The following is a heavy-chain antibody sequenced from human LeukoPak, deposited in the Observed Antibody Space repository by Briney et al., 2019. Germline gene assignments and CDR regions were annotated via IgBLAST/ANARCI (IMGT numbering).Heavy chain of an antibody. CDR2: INPNSGAT. V-gene: IGHV1-2*02. CDR1: RYTFTVNN. J-gene: IGHJ4*02. Sequence: ASAKVSCKGSRYTFTVNNIHWVRQAPGQGLEWMGWINPNSGATNYAQNFQGRVTMTRDTSISTAYMELSSLRSDDTAVYYCARGLLATTYYWGQGTLVTVSS. CDR3: ARGLLATTYY. D-gene: IGHD1-1*01.